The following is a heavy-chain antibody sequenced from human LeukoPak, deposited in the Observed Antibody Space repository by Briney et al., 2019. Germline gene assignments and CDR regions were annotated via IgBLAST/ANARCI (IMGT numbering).Heavy chain of an antibody. D-gene: IGHD2-15*01. J-gene: IGHJ4*02. CDR1: GGSFSGYY. Sequence: SETLSLTCAVYGGSFSGYYWSWIRQPPGKGLEWIGEINHSGSTNYNPSLKSRVTISVDTSKNQFSLKLSSVTAADTAVYYCARGIRMVLRYWGQGTLVTVSS. CDR3: ARGIRMVLRY. CDR2: INHSGST. V-gene: IGHV4-34*01.